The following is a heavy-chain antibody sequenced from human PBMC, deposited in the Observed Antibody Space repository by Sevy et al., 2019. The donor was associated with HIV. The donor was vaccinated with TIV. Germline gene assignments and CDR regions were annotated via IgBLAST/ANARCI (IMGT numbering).Heavy chain of an antibody. V-gene: IGHV6-1*01. J-gene: IGHJ6*02. Sequence: SQTLSLTCAISGDSVSSYRASCDWIRQSPSRGLEWLGRTYDRSKCFNDYATSVKSRITINDDTSKNQFSLKLSSVTPEDTAVYYCAERTNDVYYYGMDVWAQGTTVTVSS. CDR1: GDSVSSYRAS. CDR2: TYDRSKCFN. CDR3: AERTNDVYYYGMDV.